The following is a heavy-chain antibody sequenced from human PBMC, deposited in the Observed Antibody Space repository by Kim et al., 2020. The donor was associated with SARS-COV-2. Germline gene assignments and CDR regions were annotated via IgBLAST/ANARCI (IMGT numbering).Heavy chain of an antibody. CDR1: GGSFSGYY. V-gene: IGHV4-34*01. D-gene: IGHD3-10*01. Sequence: SETLSLTCAVYGGSFSGYYWSWIRQPPGKGLEWIGEINHSGSTNYNPSLKSRVTISVDTSKNQFSLKLSSVTAADTAVYYCARTYYYGSGSYYGWFDPWGQGTLVTVSS. CDR3: ARTYYYGSGSYYGWFDP. CDR2: INHSGST. J-gene: IGHJ5*02.